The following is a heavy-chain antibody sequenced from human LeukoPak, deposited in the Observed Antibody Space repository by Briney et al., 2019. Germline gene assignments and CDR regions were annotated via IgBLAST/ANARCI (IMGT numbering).Heavy chain of an antibody. D-gene: IGHD2-2*01. CDR2: IYSTGTT. Sequence: PSETLSLTCTVSGGSISGYFWSWIRQPPGKGPGWIGYIYSTGTTNYSPSLSSRVTISVDTSKNQLSLNLRFVTATDTAVYHCARHNPPPTGFCSGTSCFMSGSQYFYMDVWGKGTSVTVS. CDR3: ARHNPPPTGFCSGTSCFMSGSQYFYMDV. CDR1: GGSISGYF. J-gene: IGHJ6*03. V-gene: IGHV4-4*09.